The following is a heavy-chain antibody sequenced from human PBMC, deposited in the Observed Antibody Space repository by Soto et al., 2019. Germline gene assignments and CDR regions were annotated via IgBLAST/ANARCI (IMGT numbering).Heavy chain of an antibody. CDR3: ANSPTQTVLELLRY. CDR1: GFTFSSYG. D-gene: IGHD1-7*01. V-gene: IGHV3-30*18. CDR2: ISYDGSNK. J-gene: IGHJ4*02. Sequence: GGSLRLSCAASGFTFSSYGMHWVRQAPGKGLEWVAVISYDGSNKYYADSVKGRFTISRDNSKNTLYLQMNSLRAEDTAVYYCANSPTQTVLELLRYWGQGTLVTVSS.